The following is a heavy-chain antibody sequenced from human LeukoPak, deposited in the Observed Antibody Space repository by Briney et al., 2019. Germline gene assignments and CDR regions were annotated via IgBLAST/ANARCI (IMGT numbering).Heavy chain of an antibody. CDR1: GYTFTSYY. V-gene: IGHV1-46*01. D-gene: IGHD3-22*01. CDR2: INSSGGNT. CDR3: ARENTYGYSYGMDV. Sequence: ASVKVSCKASGYTFTSYYMYWVRQAPGQGLEWMGIINSSGGNTSYAQNSQGRVTMTRDTSARLVYMELRSLRSEDTAVYYCARENTYGYSYGMDVWGQGTTVTVSS. J-gene: IGHJ6*02.